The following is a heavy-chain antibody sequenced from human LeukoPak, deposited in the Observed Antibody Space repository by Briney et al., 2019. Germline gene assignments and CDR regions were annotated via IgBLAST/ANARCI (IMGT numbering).Heavy chain of an antibody. CDR1: GYTFTSYD. Sequence: ASVKVSCKASGYTFTSYDINWVRQATGQGLERMGWMNPNSGNTGYAQKFQGRVTITRNTSISTAYMELSSLRSEDTAVYYCARAGGLRFLEWSIYYYYMDVWGKGTTVTVSS. V-gene: IGHV1-8*01. D-gene: IGHD3-3*01. CDR2: MNPNSGNT. J-gene: IGHJ6*03. CDR3: ARAGGLRFLEWSIYYYYMDV.